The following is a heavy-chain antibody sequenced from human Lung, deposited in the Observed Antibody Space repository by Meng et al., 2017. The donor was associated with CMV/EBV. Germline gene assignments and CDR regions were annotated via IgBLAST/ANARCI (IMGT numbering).Heavy chain of an antibody. D-gene: IGHD3-22*01. CDR3: AKDVGSSGYYYGDAVDI. V-gene: IGHV3-30*02. J-gene: IGHJ3*02. CDR1: GFTFSSYG. Sequence: GGSPRLXXAASGFTFSSYGMHWVRQAPGKGLEWVAFIRYDGSNKYYADSVKGRFTISRDNSKNTLYLQMNSLRAEDTAVYYCAKDVGSSGYYYGDAVDIWGQGTMVXVSS. CDR2: IRYDGSNK.